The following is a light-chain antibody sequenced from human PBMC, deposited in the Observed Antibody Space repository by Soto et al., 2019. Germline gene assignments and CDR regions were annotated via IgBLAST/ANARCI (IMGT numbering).Light chain of an antibody. V-gene: IGKV1-5*03. Sequence: DIQMTQSPSTLSASVGDRVTITCRASQSISTWLAWYQQKPGKAPKLLMYKASTLESGVPSRFSGSGSGTEFTLTISSLQPDDFAPYYCQHYHSYPYIFGQGTKLEIQ. CDR1: QSISTW. CDR2: KAS. J-gene: IGKJ2*01. CDR3: QHYHSYPYI.